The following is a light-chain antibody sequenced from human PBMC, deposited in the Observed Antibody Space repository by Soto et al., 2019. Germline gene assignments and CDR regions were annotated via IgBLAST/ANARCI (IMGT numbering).Light chain of an antibody. Sequence: QSVLTQPPSVSGAPGQRVTISCTGSDSSIGAGYDVHWYQQLPGTPPKVLIYGNSNRPSGVPDRFSASKSGTSASLAITGLQAEDEADYYCQSYDESLSGSYVFGSGTKVIVL. V-gene: IGLV1-40*01. J-gene: IGLJ1*01. CDR1: DSSIGAGYD. CDR2: GNS. CDR3: QSYDESLSGSYV.